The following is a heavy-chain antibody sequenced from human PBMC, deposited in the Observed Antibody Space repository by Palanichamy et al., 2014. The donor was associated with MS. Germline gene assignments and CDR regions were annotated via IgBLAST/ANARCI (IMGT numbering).Heavy chain of an antibody. D-gene: IGHD1-26*01. V-gene: IGHV4-59*08. J-gene: IGHJ4*02. CDR2: SGST. CDR3: ARRKSGSYSLDY. Sequence: SGSTNYNPSLKSRVTISVDTSKNQSSLNLSSVTAADTAVYYCARRKSGSYSLDYWGRGTLVTVSS.